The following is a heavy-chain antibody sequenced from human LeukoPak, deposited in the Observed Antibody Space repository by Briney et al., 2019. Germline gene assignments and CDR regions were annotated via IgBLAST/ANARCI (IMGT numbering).Heavy chain of an antibody. J-gene: IGHJ4*02. D-gene: IGHD3-3*01. Sequence: SETLSLTCTVSGGSISSSSYYWGWIRQPPGKGLEWIGSIYYSGSTYYNPSLKSRVTISVDTSKNQFSLKLSSVTAADTAVYYCASIHPTYDFWSGYCRYWGQGTLVTVSS. CDR3: ASIHPTYDFWSGYCRY. V-gene: IGHV4-39*01. CDR2: IYYSGST. CDR1: GGSISSSSYY.